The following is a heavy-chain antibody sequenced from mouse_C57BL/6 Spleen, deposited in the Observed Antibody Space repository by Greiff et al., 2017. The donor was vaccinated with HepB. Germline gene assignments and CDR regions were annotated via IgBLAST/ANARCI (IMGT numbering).Heavy chain of an antibody. V-gene: IGHV14-2*01. J-gene: IGHJ3*01. CDR1: GFNIKDYY. D-gene: IGHD1-1*01. Sequence: VQLKESGAELVKPGASVKLSCTASGFNIKDYYMHWVKQRTEQGLEWIGRIDPEDGETKYAPKFQGKATITADTSSNTADLQLSSLTSEDTAVYYCARPHGSSLVAYWGQRTLVTVSA. CDR3: ARPHGSSLVAY. CDR2: IDPEDGET.